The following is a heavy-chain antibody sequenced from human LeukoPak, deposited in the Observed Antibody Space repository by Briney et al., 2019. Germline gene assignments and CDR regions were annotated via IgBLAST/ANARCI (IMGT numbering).Heavy chain of an antibody. CDR2: IKQDGSEK. D-gene: IGHD6-13*01. CDR3: ARDQGARYSSRWTFDY. V-gene: IGHV3-7*01. J-gene: IGHJ4*02. CDR1: GFTFSSYW. Sequence: AGSLRLSCAASGFTFSSYWMSWVRQAPGKGLEWVANIKQDGSEKYYVDSVKGRFTISRDNAKNSLYLQMNSLRAEDTAVYYCARDQGARYSSRWTFDYWGQGTMVIVSS.